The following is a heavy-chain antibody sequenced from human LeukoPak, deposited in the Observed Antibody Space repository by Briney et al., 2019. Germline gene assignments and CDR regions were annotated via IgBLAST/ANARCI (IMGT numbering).Heavy chain of an antibody. Sequence: SETLSLTCTVSGGSISSYYWGWIRQPPGKGLEWIGSIYYSGSTYYNPSLKSRVTISVDTSKNQFSLKLSSVTAADTAVYYCARQTGGYYYVDFDYWGQGTLVTVSS. V-gene: IGHV4-39*01. D-gene: IGHD3-22*01. CDR3: ARQTGGYYYVDFDY. CDR1: GGSISSYY. CDR2: IYYSGST. J-gene: IGHJ4*02.